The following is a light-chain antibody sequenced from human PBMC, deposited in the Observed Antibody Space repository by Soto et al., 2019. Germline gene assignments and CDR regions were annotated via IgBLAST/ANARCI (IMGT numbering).Light chain of an antibody. J-gene: IGLJ1*01. CDR3: CSYAGSGTDNYV. V-gene: IGLV2-14*01. CDR2: EVI. CDR1: SSDIGAYDY. Sequence: QSALTQPASLSGSPGQSITISCTGTSSDIGAYDYVSWFQQHPGKAPKLMIFEVINRPSGVSNRFSGSKSGNTAFLTISGLQAEDEADYYCCSYAGSGTDNYVFGSGTKVTLL.